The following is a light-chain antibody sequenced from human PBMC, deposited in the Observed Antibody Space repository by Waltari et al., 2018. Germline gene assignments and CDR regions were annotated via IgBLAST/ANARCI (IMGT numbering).Light chain of an antibody. Sequence: DIQMTQSPSSLSASVGDRVTITCRASQSISSYLNWYQQKPGKAPKLLIYAASSLQSGVPSRLRGSGSGTDFTLTISSLQPEDFATYYCQQSYSTPYTFGQGTKLEIK. CDR2: AAS. J-gene: IGKJ2*01. V-gene: IGKV1-39*01. CDR3: QQSYSTPYT. CDR1: QSISSY.